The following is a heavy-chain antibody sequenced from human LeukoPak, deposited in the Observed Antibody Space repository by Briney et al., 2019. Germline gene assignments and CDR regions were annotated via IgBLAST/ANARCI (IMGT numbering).Heavy chain of an antibody. Sequence: GGSLRLSCTASGFTFGEYAMSWFRRAPGKGLEWVGFIRRKTYGGTTEYAASVKGRFTISRDDSDTIAYLQMNSLKIEDTAVYYCTRVATRIVVVPAAKGFDPWGQGTLVTVSS. V-gene: IGHV3-49*03. CDR3: TRVATRIVVVPAAKGFDP. CDR1: GFTFGEYA. CDR2: IRRKTYGGTT. D-gene: IGHD2-15*01. J-gene: IGHJ5*02.